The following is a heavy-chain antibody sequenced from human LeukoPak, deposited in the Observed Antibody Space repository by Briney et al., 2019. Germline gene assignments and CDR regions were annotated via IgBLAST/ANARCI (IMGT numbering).Heavy chain of an antibody. CDR1: GFTFSSYW. J-gene: IGHJ4*02. CDR2: IRQDGSEK. CDR3: VGYDYVWGSYRNFDY. D-gene: IGHD3-16*02. Sequence: GGSLRLSCAASGFTFSSYWMSWVRQAPGKGLEWVANIRQDGSEKYYVDSVKGRFTISRDNAKNSLYLQMNSLRAEDTAVYYCVGYDYVWGSYRNFDYWGQGTLVTVSS. V-gene: IGHV3-7*01.